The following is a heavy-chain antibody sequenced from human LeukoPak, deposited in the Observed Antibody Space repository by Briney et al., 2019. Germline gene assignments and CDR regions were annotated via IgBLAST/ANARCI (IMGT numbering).Heavy chain of an antibody. J-gene: IGHJ5*02. V-gene: IGHV4-59*01. D-gene: IGHD3-22*01. CDR1: GASISSYY. CDR3: PRHRYYYDSSGYYCQP. Sequence: SETLSLTCTVSGASISSYYWSGIRQPPGKGLEWIGYIYYSGSTNYNPSLKSRVTISVDTPKNQFSLRLSSVTAADTAVYYCPRHRYYYDSSGYYCQPWGQGTLVTVSS. CDR2: IYYSGST.